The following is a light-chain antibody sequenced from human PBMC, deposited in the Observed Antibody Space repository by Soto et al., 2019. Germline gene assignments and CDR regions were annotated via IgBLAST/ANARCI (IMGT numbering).Light chain of an antibody. Sequence: QSALTQPRSVSGSPGQSVTISCTGASGNIGAYNFVSWYQLHPDKAPKVIIYDATKMPSGVPYRLSGSKSGNTASLTISGIQAADEADYYCCSYADGYTFVFGIGTKLTVL. V-gene: IGLV2-11*01. J-gene: IGLJ1*01. CDR3: CSYADGYTFV. CDR1: SGNIGAYNF. CDR2: DAT.